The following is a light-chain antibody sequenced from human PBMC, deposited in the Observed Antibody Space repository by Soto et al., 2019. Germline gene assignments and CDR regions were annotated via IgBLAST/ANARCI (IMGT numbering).Light chain of an antibody. J-gene: IGLJ2*01. V-gene: IGLV2-14*01. Sequence: QSALTQPASVSGSPGQSITISCTGTSSDVGGYNYVSWYQQHPGKAPKLMIYEVSNRPPGVSNRFSGSKSGNTASLTISGLQAEDEADYYCSSYTSSSTLPVVFGGGTKLTVL. CDR1: SSDVGGYNY. CDR3: SSYTSSSTLPVV. CDR2: EVS.